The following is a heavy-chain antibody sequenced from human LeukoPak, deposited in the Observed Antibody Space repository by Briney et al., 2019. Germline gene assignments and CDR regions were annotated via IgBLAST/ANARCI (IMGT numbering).Heavy chain of an antibody. CDR2: ISSSSSTI. J-gene: IGHJ4*02. CDR1: GFTFSSYS. Sequence: GGSLRLSCAASGFTFSSYSMNWVRQAPGKGLEWVSYISSSSSTIYYADSVKGRFTISRDNSKNTLYLQMNSLRAEDTAVYYCAKGTYSSSSDWGQGTLVTVSS. D-gene: IGHD6-6*01. V-gene: IGHV3-48*01. CDR3: AKGTYSSSSD.